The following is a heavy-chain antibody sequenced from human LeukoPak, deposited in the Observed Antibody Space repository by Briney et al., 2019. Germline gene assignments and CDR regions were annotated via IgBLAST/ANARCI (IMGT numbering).Heavy chain of an antibody. Sequence: PSETLSLTCAVSGGSFSGYYWTWIRQPPGKGLEWIGEINHSGSANYNPSLMSRVSISLDTSKNHFSLNLSSVTAADTAVYYCARGQGTVTTHWGQGTLVTVSS. CDR3: ARGQGTVTTH. CDR1: GGSFSGYY. CDR2: INHSGSA. D-gene: IGHD4-11*01. J-gene: IGHJ4*02. V-gene: IGHV4-34*01.